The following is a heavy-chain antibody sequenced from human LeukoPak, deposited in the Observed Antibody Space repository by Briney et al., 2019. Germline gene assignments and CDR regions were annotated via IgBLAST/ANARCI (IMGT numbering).Heavy chain of an antibody. J-gene: IGHJ3*02. V-gene: IGHV3-53*01. Sequence: GGSLRLSCAASGFTVGSNYMSWVRQAPGKGLEWVSVIYSDGTTYYADSVKGRFTISRDNSKNTLYLQMNSLGAEDTAVYYCARDSPYSDYLIGGAFNIWGQGTMVTVSS. CDR1: GFTVGSNY. D-gene: IGHD4-11*01. CDR2: IYSDGTT. CDR3: ARDSPYSDYLIGGAFNI.